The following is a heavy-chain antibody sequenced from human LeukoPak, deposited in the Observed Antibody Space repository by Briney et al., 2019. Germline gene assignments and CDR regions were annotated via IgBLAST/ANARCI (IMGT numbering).Heavy chain of an antibody. D-gene: IGHD3-10*01. CDR1: GFTFSSYA. J-gene: IGHJ4*02. CDR2: ISGSGGST. Sequence: GGSLRLSCAASGFTFSSYAMSWVRQAPGKGLEWVSAISGSGGSTYYADSVKGRFTISRDNSKNTLYLQMNSLRAEDTAVYYCAKDYYGSGSYYDGQFDYWGQGTLVIVSS. V-gene: IGHV3-23*01. CDR3: AKDYYGSGSYYDGQFDY.